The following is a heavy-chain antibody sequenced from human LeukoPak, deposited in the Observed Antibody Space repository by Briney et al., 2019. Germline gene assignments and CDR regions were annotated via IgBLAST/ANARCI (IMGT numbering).Heavy chain of an antibody. CDR1: GGSISSYY. V-gene: IGHV4-59*01. CDR3: ARGRSYSSSSYYFDY. J-gene: IGHJ4*02. Sequence: PSETLSLTCPVSGGSISSYYWSWIRQPPGKGLECLGYIYYSGSTNYNPSLKIRVTISVDTSKNQFSLKLSSVTAADTAVYYCARGRSYSSSSYYFDYWGQGTLVTVSS. D-gene: IGHD6-6*01. CDR2: IYYSGST.